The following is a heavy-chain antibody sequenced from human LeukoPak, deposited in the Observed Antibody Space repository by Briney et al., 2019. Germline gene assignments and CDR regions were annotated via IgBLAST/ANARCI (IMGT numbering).Heavy chain of an antibody. V-gene: IGHV3-30*18. CDR3: AKGSSSGTVDY. CDR1: GFSFANDP. J-gene: IGHJ4*02. CDR2: ISYDGTNK. Sequence: GGSLRLSCAASGFSFANDPMTWVRQAPGKGLEWVAFISYDGTNKYYADSVKGRFTFSRDNSKYTLYLQMNSLRAEDTAVYYCAKGSSSGTVDYWGQGTLVAVSS. D-gene: IGHD3-22*01.